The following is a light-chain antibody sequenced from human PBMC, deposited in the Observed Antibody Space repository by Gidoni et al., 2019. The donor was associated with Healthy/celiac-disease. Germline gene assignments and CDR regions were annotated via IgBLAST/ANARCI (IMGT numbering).Light chain of an antibody. CDR1: QSVVSN. CDR2: GAS. V-gene: IGKV3-15*01. Sequence: EIVITQSPATLSVSPGERATLSCRASQSVVSNIAWYQQKAGQAPRLLIYGASTRATGIPARFSGSGSGTEFTLTISSLQSEDFAVYYCQQYNNWPPFTFXXXTKLEIK. CDR3: QQYNNWPPFT. J-gene: IGKJ2*01.